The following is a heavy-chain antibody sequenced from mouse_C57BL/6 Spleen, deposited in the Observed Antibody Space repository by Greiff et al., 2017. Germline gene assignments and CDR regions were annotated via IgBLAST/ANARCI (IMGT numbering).Heavy chain of an antibody. CDR1: GFTFNTYA. Sequence: EVKLVESGGGLVQPKGSLKLSCAASGFTFNTYAMHWVRQAPGKGLEWVARIRSKSSNYVTYYADSVKDRFTISRDDSQSVLYLQMSKLKTEDTAMYCCVRDDGNDGYFDVWGKGTTVTVSS. CDR3: VRDDGNDGYFDV. D-gene: IGHD2-3*01. V-gene: IGHV10-3*01. J-gene: IGHJ1*03. CDR2: IRSKSSNYVT.